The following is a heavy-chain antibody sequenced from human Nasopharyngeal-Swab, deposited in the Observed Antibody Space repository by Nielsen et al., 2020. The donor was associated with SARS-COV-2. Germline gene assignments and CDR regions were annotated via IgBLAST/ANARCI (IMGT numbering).Heavy chain of an antibody. CDR2: IKQDGSEK. CDR1: GFTFRNYW. Sequence: GESLKISCAASGFTFRNYWMNWVRQAPGKGLEWVANIKQDGSEKTYVDSVKGRFTISRDNAKNSLYLQMNSLRAEDTAVYYCARGLRGSYWVYWGQGTLVTVSS. V-gene: IGHV3-7*04. D-gene: IGHD1-26*01. CDR3: ARGLRGSYWVY. J-gene: IGHJ4*02.